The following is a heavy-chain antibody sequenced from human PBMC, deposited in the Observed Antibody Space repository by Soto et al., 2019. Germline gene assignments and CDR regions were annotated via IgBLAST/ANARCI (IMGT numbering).Heavy chain of an antibody. J-gene: IGHJ6*02. CDR1: GFTVSSYA. Sequence: GSLRLACAASGFTVSSYAMSWVRQAPGKRLEWVSPISGIGSSTYYADAVNGRFTIPSDNSKNTLYLQMNSMRAEDTSVYYCAKDRESQWLVRPYYYYYGMDVWGQGSTVSVSS. D-gene: IGHD6-19*01. V-gene: IGHV3-23*01. CDR3: AKDRESQWLVRPYYYYYGMDV. CDR2: ISGIGSST.